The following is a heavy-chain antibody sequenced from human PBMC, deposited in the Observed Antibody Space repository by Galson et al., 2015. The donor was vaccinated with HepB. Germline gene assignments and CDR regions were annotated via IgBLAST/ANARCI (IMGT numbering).Heavy chain of an antibody. V-gene: IGHV4-39*07. D-gene: IGHD6-19*01. J-gene: IGHJ6*02. CDR3: ARVSLSSSGWYVRYGLDV. Sequence: ETLSLTCTLSGGSIISTSNYWGWIRQPPGKGLEWFGSIYYSGITNYNPYLNSRVTISLDTSKNQFSLKLSSVTAADTAVYYCARVSLSSSGWYVRYGLDVWGQGTTVTVSS. CDR2: IYYSGIT. CDR1: GGSIISTSNY.